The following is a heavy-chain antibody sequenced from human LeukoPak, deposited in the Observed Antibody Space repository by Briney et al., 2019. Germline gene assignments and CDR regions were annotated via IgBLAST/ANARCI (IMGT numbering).Heavy chain of an antibody. CDR3: ARDLFGSYGYPYWFDP. CDR2: INPNSGGT. J-gene: IGHJ5*02. Sequence: PGASVKVSCKASGYTFTGYYMHWVRKAPGQGLEWMGWINPNSGGTNYAQKFQGRVTMTRDTTISTAYMELSRLRSDDTAVYYCARDLFGSYGYPYWFDPWGQGTLVTVSS. D-gene: IGHD5-18*01. V-gene: IGHV1-2*02. CDR1: GYTFTGYY.